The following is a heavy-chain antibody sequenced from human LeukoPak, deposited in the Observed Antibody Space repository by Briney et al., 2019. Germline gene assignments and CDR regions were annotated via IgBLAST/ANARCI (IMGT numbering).Heavy chain of an antibody. CDR2: INPTDSET. J-gene: IGHJ4*02. CDR3: ARELDYGEY. Sequence: GESLKISCKASGYSFTSYWIGWVRQMPGKGLEYMGMINPTDSETRYSPSFLGQVTISADKSISTAYLQWSSLEASDTAMYYCARELDYGEYWGQGTLVTVSS. D-gene: IGHD1-7*01. CDR1: GYSFTSYW. V-gene: IGHV5-51*01.